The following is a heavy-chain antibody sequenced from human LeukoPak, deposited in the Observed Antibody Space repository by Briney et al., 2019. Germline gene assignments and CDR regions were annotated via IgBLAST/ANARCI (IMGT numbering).Heavy chain of an antibody. J-gene: IGHJ4*02. V-gene: IGHV3-21*01. CDR3: ARNTYYYDSSGYPASDY. D-gene: IGHD3-22*01. Sequence: PGGSLRLSCAASGFTFGSYSMNWVRQAPGKGLEWVSSISSSSSYIYYADSVKGRFTISRDNAKNSLYLQMNSLRAEDTAVYYCARNTYYYDSSGYPASDYWGQGTLVTVSS. CDR2: ISSSSSYI. CDR1: GFTFGSYS.